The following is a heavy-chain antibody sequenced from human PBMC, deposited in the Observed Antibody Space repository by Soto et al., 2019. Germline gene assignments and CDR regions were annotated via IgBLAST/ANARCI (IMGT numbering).Heavy chain of an antibody. CDR1: GVCINNDPYV. J-gene: IGHJ4*01. CDR2: IYSSGTT. Sequence: PLSLTWTVAGVCINNDPYVWGWIRQHREKGLEWIGYIYSSGTTYFNPSLLSRVSMSLDTSGNQFSLRLTSMTAADTAVYYCARAADYGDTVREYFFDFWGQGALVTVSS. CDR3: ARAADYGDTVREYFFDF. V-gene: IGHV4-31*02. D-gene: IGHD4-17*01.